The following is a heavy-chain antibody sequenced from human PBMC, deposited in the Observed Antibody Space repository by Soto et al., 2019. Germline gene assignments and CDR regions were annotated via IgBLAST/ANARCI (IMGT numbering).Heavy chain of an antibody. V-gene: IGHV4-59*08. CDR2: IYYSGST. J-gene: IGHJ5*02. CDR3: ARRLYSSSWYWFDP. Sequence: SETLSLTCTVSGGSISSYYWSWIRQPPGKGLEWIGYIYYSGSTNYNPSLKSRVTISVDTSKNQFSLKLSSVTAADTAVYYCARRLYSSSWYWFDPWGQGTLVTVSS. CDR1: GGSISSYY. D-gene: IGHD6-13*01.